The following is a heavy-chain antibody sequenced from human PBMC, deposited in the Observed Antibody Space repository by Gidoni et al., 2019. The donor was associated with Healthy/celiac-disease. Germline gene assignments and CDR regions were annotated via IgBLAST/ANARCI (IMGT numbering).Heavy chain of an antibody. CDR3: AKVATMIVVVLYYFDY. Sequence: EVQLLESGGGLVQPGGSLSLSCAASGFPFSSYAMSWVRQAPGKGLEWVSAISGSGGSTYYADSVKGRFTSSRDNSKNTLYLQMNSLRAEDTAVYYCAKVATMIVVVLYYFDYWGQGTLVTVSS. V-gene: IGHV3-23*01. J-gene: IGHJ4*02. CDR2: ISGSGGST. D-gene: IGHD3-22*01. CDR1: GFPFSSYA.